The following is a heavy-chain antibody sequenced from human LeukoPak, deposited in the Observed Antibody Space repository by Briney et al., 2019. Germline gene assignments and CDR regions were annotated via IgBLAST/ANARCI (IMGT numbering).Heavy chain of an antibody. Sequence: SETLSLTCTVSGGSISPYYWSWIRQPPGKGLEWIGYIYYSGSTNYNPSLKSRVTISVDASKNQFSLKLSSVTAADTAVYYCARQGCGGDCYYTGTLDAFDIWGQGTMVTVSS. CDR2: IYYSGST. V-gene: IGHV4-59*08. J-gene: IGHJ3*02. CDR1: GGSISPYY. CDR3: ARQGCGGDCYYTGTLDAFDI. D-gene: IGHD2-21*02.